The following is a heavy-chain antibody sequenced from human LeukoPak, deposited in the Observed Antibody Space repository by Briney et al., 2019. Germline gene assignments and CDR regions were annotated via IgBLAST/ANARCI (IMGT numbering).Heavy chain of an antibody. CDR1: GFTFSSYA. Sequence: GGSLRLSCAASGFTFSSYAMSWVRQAPGKGLEWVSAISGSGGSTYYADSVKGRFTISRDNSKNTLYLQMNSLRAEDTAVYYCAKDRGVLRYFDWSRAEAEYFQHWGQGTLVTVSS. CDR2: ISGSGGST. CDR3: AKDRGVLRYFDWSRAEAEYFQH. D-gene: IGHD3-9*01. J-gene: IGHJ1*01. V-gene: IGHV3-23*01.